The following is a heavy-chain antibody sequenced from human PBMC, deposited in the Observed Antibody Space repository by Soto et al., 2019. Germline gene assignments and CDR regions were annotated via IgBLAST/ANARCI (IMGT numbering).Heavy chain of an antibody. CDR2: IYPGDSDT. Sequence: PGESLKISCKGSGYSFTSYWIGWVRQMPGKGLEWMGIIYPGDSDTRYGPSFQGQVTISADKSISTAYLQRSSLKASDTAMYYCARLMLYDDFWSDYFWLDLWGQGTLVTVSS. V-gene: IGHV5-51*01. J-gene: IGHJ5*01. CDR3: ARLMLYDDFWSDYFWLDL. CDR1: GYSFTSYW. D-gene: IGHD3-3*01.